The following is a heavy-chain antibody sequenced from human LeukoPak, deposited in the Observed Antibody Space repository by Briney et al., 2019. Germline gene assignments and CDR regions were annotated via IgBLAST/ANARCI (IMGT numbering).Heavy chain of an antibody. V-gene: IGHV4-59*01. J-gene: IGHJ6*02. CDR2: IYYSGST. Sequence: SETLSLTCTVSGGSISSYYWSWIRQPPGKGLEWIGYIYYSGSTNYNPSLKSRVTISVGTSRNQFSLKLSSVTAADTAVYYCARDNSAWYAGTYYYYYGMDVWGQGTTVTVSS. CDR3: ARDNSAWYAGTYYYYYGMDV. CDR1: GGSISSYY. D-gene: IGHD6-19*01.